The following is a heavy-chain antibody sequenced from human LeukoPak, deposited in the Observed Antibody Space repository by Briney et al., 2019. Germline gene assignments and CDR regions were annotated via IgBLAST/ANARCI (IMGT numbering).Heavy chain of an antibody. CDR3: ATVLRDPYYYYYYMDV. CDR1: GGSISSYY. CDR2: IYYSGST. V-gene: IGHV4-59*01. J-gene: IGHJ6*03. Sequence: SETLSLTCTVSGGSISSYYWSWIRQPPGKGLEWIGYIYYSGSTNYNPSLKSRVTISVDTSKDQFSLKLSSVTAADTAVYYCATVLRDPYYYYYYMDVWGKGTTVTVSS.